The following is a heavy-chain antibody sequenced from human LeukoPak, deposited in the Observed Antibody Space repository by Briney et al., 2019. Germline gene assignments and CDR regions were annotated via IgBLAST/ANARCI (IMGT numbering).Heavy chain of an antibody. CDR1: GFTFSNDW. D-gene: IGHD3-22*01. CDR2: IRQDGGEQ. CDR3: ARDQPYYYDSSDKDDY. Sequence: GGSLRLSCEASGFTFSNDWMGWVRQAPGKGLEWVANIRQDGGEQYYMDSVKGRFTISRDNGKNSLYLQMNSLRAEDTAVYYCARDQPYYYDSSDKDDYWGQGTLVTVSS. J-gene: IGHJ4*02. V-gene: IGHV3-7*01.